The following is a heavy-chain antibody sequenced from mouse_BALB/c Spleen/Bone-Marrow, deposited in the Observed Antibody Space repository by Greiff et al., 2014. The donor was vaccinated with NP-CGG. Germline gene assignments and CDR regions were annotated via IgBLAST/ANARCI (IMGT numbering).Heavy chain of an antibody. J-gene: IGHJ2*01. Sequence: QVQLQQFGAELVRPGTSVKVSCKASGYAFTSYLIEWIKQRPGQGLEWIGVINPGSGGANYNEKFKGKATLTADKSSSTAYMQISSLTSDDSAVYFCAREWTVRTPSFWGPGTALTVSS. CDR2: INPGSGGA. CDR3: AREWTVRTPSF. D-gene: IGHD3-2*01. V-gene: IGHV1-54*01. CDR1: GYAFTSYL.